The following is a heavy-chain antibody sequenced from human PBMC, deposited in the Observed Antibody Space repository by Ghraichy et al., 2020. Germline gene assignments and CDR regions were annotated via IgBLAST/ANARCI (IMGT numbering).Heavy chain of an antibody. CDR1: GFTFTNYA. CDR3: AKNLRPSGSYASD. CDR2: ATGTGGIT. V-gene: IGHV3-23*01. Sequence: GGSLRLSCAASGFTFTNYAISWVRQAPGKGLEWVSGATGTGGITYYADSVKGRFTISRDNSKNTVYLQMNSLRVEDTVVYYCAKNLRPSGSYASDWGQGTLVTVPS. D-gene: IGHD1-26*01. J-gene: IGHJ4*02.